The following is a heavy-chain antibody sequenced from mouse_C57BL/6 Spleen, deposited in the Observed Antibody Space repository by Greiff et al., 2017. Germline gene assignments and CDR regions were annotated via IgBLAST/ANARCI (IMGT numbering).Heavy chain of an antibody. V-gene: IGHV1-50*01. CDR3: ARGGGY. CDR1: GYTFTSYW. Sequence: QVQLQQPGAELVKPGASVKLSCKASGYTFTSYWMQWVKQRPGQGLEWIGEIDPSDSYTNYNQKFKGKATLTVDTSSSTAYMQLSSLTSEASAVYYCARGGGYWGQGTSVTVSS. CDR2: IDPSDSYT. J-gene: IGHJ4*01.